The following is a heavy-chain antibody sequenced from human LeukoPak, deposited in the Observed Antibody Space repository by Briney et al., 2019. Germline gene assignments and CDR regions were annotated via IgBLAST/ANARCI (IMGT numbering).Heavy chain of an antibody. V-gene: IGHV4-34*01. CDR1: GGSFSGYY. J-gene: IGHJ4*02. CDR3: ARARGSGSWGFDY. CDR2: INHSGST. D-gene: IGHD3-10*01. Sequence: PSETLSLTCAVYGGSFSGYYWSWIRQPPGKGLEWIGEINHSGSTNYNPSLKSRVTISVDTSKNQFSLKLSSVTAADTAVYYCARARGSGSWGFDYWGQGTLVTVSS.